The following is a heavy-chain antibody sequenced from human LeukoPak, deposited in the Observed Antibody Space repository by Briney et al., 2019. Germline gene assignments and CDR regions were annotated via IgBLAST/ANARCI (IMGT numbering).Heavy chain of an antibody. Sequence: PGGSLRLSCVASGFTFSNYAIHWVRQAPGKGLEWLAIISYDENNKYYADSVKGRFTISRDNSENTLYLQMNGLRGEDTALYYCARDSYGMDVWGQGTTVTVSS. V-gene: IGHV3-30-3*01. J-gene: IGHJ6*02. CDR1: GFTFSNYA. CDR3: ARDSYGMDV. CDR2: ISYDENNK.